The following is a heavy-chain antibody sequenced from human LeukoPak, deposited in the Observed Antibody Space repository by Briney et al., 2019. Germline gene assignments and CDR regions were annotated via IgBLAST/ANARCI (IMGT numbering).Heavy chain of an antibody. V-gene: IGHV1-18*01. CDR2: ISAYNGNT. J-gene: IGHJ4*02. Sequence: ASVKVSCKASGYTFTLFGISWVRQAPGQGLEWLGWISAYNGNTNYAQKFQGRVTMTTDTSTSTAYMELRSLRSDDTAVYYCARIVVVAAQDYWGQGTLVTVSS. CDR3: ARIVVVAAQDY. CDR1: GYTFTLFG. D-gene: IGHD2-15*01.